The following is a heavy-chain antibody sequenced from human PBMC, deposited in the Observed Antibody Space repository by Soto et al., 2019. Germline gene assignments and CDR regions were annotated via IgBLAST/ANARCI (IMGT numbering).Heavy chain of an antibody. Sequence: SETLSLTCTVSGGSISSGDFYWTWIRQSPERGLEWIGYIYHIGDAYYNPSLKSRITISLDTSQSQFSLKMICVIAADTAVYFCARSQYVLGAFDIWGQGTVVTVSS. D-gene: IGHD2-8*01. CDR1: GGSISSGDFY. V-gene: IGHV4-30-4*01. CDR3: ARSQYVLGAFDI. CDR2: IYHIGDA. J-gene: IGHJ3*02.